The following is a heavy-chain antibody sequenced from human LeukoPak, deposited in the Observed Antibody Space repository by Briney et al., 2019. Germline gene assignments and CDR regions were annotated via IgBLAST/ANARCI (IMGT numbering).Heavy chain of an antibody. CDR2: IIPIFGIA. V-gene: IGHV1-69*04. D-gene: IGHD3-22*01. CDR3: ARTLHYYDSSGFAY. J-gene: IGHJ4*02. Sequence: SVKVSCKASGGTFSSYAISWVRPAPGQGLERMGRIIPIFGIANYAQKFQGRVTITADKSTSTAYMELSSLRAEDTAVYYCARTLHYYDSSGFAYWGQGTLVTVSS. CDR1: GGTFSSYA.